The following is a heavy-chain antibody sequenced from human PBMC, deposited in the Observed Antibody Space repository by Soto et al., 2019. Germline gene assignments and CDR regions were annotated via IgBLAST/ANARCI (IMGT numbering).Heavy chain of an antibody. Sequence: PGESLKISCQGSGYTFTSYWIAWVRQMPGKGLEWMAIIYPGDSDTRYSPSFQGQVTISADKSINTAYLQWSSLKASDTAMYYCARLSISSSPFDYWGQGTLVTVSS. J-gene: IGHJ4*02. V-gene: IGHV5-51*01. CDR3: ARLSISSSPFDY. D-gene: IGHD2-21*01. CDR2: IYPGDSDT. CDR1: GYTFTSYW.